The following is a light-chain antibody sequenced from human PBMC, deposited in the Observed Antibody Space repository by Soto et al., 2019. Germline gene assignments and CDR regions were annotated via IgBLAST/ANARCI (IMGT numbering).Light chain of an antibody. Sequence: ENVLTQSPGTLSLAPGERATLSCRASQSVSSRHLAWYQQQPGQAPSLLIYGASSRATGIPDRFSGSGSGTDFTLTISRLEPEDFAVYYCQQYSTSPWTFCQGTKVEIK. CDR1: QSVSSRH. CDR3: QQYSTSPWT. J-gene: IGKJ1*01. V-gene: IGKV3-20*01. CDR2: GAS.